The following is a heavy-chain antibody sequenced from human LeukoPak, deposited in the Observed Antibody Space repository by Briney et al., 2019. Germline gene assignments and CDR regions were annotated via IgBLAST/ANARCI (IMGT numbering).Heavy chain of an antibody. CDR1: GGSFSGYY. V-gene: IGHV4-34*01. CDR2: INHSGST. D-gene: IGHD4-23*01. J-gene: IGHJ1*01. Sequence: SETLSLTCAVYGGSFSGYYWSWIRQPPGKGLEWIGEINHSGSTNYNPSLKSRVTISVDTSKNQFSLKLSSVTAADTAVYYCARGPPRSNSRRRREGYFQHWGQGTLVTVSS. CDR3: ARGPPRSNSRRRREGYFQH.